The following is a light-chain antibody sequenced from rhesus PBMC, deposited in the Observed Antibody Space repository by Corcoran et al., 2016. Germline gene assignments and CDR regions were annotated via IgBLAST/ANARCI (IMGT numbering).Light chain of an antibody. CDR2: GES. V-gene: IGKV1-44*01. CDR1: QTISSF. J-gene: IGKJ1*01. Sequence: DIQMTQSPSSLSASVGDRVTITCRASQTISSFLAWYQQKPGKVPKLLIYGESRLESGVPSRFSGSGSGTEFTLTISSLQPEDCATYYCQQHDSHPWTFGQGTKVEIK. CDR3: QQHDSHPWT.